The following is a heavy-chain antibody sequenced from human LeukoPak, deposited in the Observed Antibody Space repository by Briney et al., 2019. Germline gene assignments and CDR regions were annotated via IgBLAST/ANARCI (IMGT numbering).Heavy chain of an antibody. J-gene: IGHJ6*03. Sequence: LSLTCTVSGGSISSSSYYWGWIRQAPGKGLEWVAVISYDGSNKYYADSVKGRFTISRDNSKNTLYLQMNNLRPEDTAMYYCARDVGPYSYYYIHVWGKGTTVTVSS. V-gene: IGHV3-30*03. CDR3: ARDVGPYSYYYIHV. CDR2: ISYDGSNK. CDR1: GGSISSSS.